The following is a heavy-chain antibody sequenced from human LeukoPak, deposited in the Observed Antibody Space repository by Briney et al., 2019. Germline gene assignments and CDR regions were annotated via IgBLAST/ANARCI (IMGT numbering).Heavy chain of an antibody. D-gene: IGHD6-13*01. Sequence: PSETLSLTCTVSGGSISSYYWSWIRQPAGKGLEWIGHIYTSGSTNYNPSLKYRVTMSVDTSKNQFSLKLSSVTAADTAVYYCARHGTSRIAAAGTFGYWGQGTLVTVSS. V-gene: IGHV4-4*07. CDR3: ARHGTSRIAAAGTFGY. CDR1: GGSISSYY. J-gene: IGHJ4*02. CDR2: IYTSGST.